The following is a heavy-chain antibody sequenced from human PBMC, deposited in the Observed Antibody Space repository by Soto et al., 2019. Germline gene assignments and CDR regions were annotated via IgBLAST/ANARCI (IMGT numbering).Heavy chain of an antibody. CDR3: ASEGHDYVWGSYRYKMGYFDY. CDR1: GFTFSSYA. D-gene: IGHD3-16*02. Sequence: EVQLLESGGGLVQPGGSLRLSCAASGFTFSSYAMSWVRQAPGKGLEWVSAISGSGGSTYYADSVKGRFTISRDNSKNTLYLQMNSLRAEDTAVYYCASEGHDYVWGSYRYKMGYFDYWGQGTLVTVSS. J-gene: IGHJ4*02. CDR2: ISGSGGST. V-gene: IGHV3-23*01.